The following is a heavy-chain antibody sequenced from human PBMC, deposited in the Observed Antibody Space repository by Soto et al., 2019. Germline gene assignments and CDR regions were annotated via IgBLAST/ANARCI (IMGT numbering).Heavy chain of an antibody. CDR3: ARLKLVAGRNRFDP. CDR2: ILYDGSTK. CDR1: GFDFSRYG. Sequence: QVQLVESGGGVVQPGRSLRLSCEASGFDFSRYGMHWVRQAPGKGLEWVSVILYDGSTKYYADSVKGRFTVSRDNSRNRLYLQMNSLRDEDTAVYYCARLKLVAGRNRFDPWGQGTLVTVSS. J-gene: IGHJ5*02. D-gene: IGHD6-19*01. V-gene: IGHV3-33*01.